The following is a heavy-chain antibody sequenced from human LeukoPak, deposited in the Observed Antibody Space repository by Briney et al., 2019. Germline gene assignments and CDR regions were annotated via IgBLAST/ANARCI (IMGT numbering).Heavy chain of an antibody. D-gene: IGHD1-26*01. J-gene: IGHJ3*02. CDR1: GESSSDSY. CDR3: ARLPGTIHDAFDI. V-gene: IGHV4-34*01. CDR2: INHGGGT. Sequence: SETLSLTCAVYGESSSDSYWSWIRQPPQKGLEWIGEINHGGGTNYNPPLKSRVTISLHTSNNRFSLNLTSVTAADSAVYYCARLPGTIHDAFDIWGLGTVVTVSS.